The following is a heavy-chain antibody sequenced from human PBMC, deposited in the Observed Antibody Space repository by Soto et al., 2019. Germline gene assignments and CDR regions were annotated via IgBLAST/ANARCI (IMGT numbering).Heavy chain of an antibody. J-gene: IGHJ4*02. CDR2: IIPIFGTA. D-gene: IGHD5-18*01. V-gene: IGHV1-69*13. CDR3: ASSSYGSGDSFDY. Sequence: ASVKVSCKASGGTFSSYAISWVRQAPGQGLEWMGGIIPIFGTANYAQKFQGRVTITADESTSTAYMELSSLRSEDTAVYYCASSSYGSGDSFDYWGQGTLVTVSS. CDR1: GGTFSSYA.